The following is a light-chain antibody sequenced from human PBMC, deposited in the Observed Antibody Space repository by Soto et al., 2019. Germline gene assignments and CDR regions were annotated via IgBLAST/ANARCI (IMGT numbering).Light chain of an antibody. CDR3: QQYGSSPLT. Sequence: EIVLTQSPGTLSLSPGERATLSCRASQSVSSSYLAWYQQKPGQAPRLLIYGESSRATGIPDRFSGSGSGTDFTLTISRLAPEDFAVYYCQQYGSSPLTFGGGTKVEIK. CDR1: QSVSSSY. J-gene: IGKJ4*01. V-gene: IGKV3-20*01. CDR2: GES.